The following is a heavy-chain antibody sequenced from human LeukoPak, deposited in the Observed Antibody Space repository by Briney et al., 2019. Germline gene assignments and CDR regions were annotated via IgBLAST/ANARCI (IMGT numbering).Heavy chain of an antibody. CDR3: AKIQAAGIAVVLVDH. J-gene: IGHJ4*02. Sequence: GRSLRLTCAASGFTFSSYAMHWVRQAPGKGLEWVAIISYDGTNKYYADSVKGRFTISRDNSKNTLYLQMNSLRVEDTAIYYCAKIQAAGIAVVLVDHWGQGTLVTVPS. CDR2: ISYDGTNK. CDR1: GFTFSSYA. V-gene: IGHV3-30-3*02. D-gene: IGHD6-19*01.